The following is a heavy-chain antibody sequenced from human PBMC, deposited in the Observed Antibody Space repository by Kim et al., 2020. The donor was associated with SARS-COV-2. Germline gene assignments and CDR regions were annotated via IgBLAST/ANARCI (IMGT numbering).Heavy chain of an antibody. V-gene: IGHV4-39*07. CDR3: ARDPPTYAVTTIEAWYYYYYGMDV. CDR1: GGSISSSSYY. D-gene: IGHD4-17*01. Sequence: SETLSLTCTVSGGSISSSSYYWGWIRQPPGKGLEWIGSIYYSGSTYYNPSLKSRVTISVDTSKNQFSLKLSSVTAADTAVYYCARDPPTYAVTTIEAWYYYYYGMDVWGQGTTVTVSS. CDR2: IYYSGST. J-gene: IGHJ6*02.